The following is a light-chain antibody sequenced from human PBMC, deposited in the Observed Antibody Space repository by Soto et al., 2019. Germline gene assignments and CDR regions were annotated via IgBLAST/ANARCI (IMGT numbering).Light chain of an antibody. CDR1: QSVSSNY. Sequence: EIVLTQSPGTLSLSPGERATLSCRASQSVSSNYLAWYQRKPGQAPRLLIYGASSRATDIPARFSGSGSGTDFTLTITRLEPEDFAVYFCQQYGSSPPTFGQGTKVEIK. CDR3: QQYGSSPPT. J-gene: IGKJ1*01. V-gene: IGKV3-20*01. CDR2: GAS.